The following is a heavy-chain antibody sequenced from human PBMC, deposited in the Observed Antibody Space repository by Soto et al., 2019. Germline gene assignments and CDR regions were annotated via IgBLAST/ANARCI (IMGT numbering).Heavy chain of an antibody. D-gene: IGHD4-17*01. V-gene: IGHV4-59*08. CDR1: GGSMSSYY. CDR3: ARRYGYYFDY. CDR2: IYYSGST. Sequence: SETLSLTCTVSGGSMSSYYLSWIRQPPGKGLEWIGYIYYSGSTIYNPSLKSRVTISVDTSKNQLSLKLSSVTAADTAVYYCARRYGYYFDYWGQGTLVTVSS. J-gene: IGHJ4*02.